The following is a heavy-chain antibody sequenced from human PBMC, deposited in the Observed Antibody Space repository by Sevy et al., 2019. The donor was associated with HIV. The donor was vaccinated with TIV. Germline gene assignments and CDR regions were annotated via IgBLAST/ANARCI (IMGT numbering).Heavy chain of an antibody. CDR1: GFTFSSYA. CDR3: AKDLIFAVGEAFDI. Sequence: GGCLRLSCVASGFTFSSYAMNWVRQAPGKGLEWVSSISGGGGSPYYAVSVKGRFTISRDNSKNMLYLQMNSLRAEDTAIYYCAKDLIFAVGEAFDIWGQGTMVTVSS. V-gene: IGHV3-23*01. J-gene: IGHJ3*02. D-gene: IGHD3-3*01. CDR2: ISGGGGSP.